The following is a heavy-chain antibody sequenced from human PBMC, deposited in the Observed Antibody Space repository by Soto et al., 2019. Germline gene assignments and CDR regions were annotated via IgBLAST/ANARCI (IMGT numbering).Heavy chain of an antibody. D-gene: IGHD3-22*01. CDR3: ARHNHYDNGGYPTPFDY. CDR2: ISHSGST. CDR1: GVSINSGGFY. J-gene: IGHJ4*02. Sequence: SEPLSLTCTVSGVSINSGGFYWSWIRQLPGKGLEWIGYISHSGSTAYIPSLKSRVTLSVDTSKNQFSLKLNSVTAADTAVYYCARHNHYDNGGYPTPFDYWGQGTLASVPS. V-gene: IGHV4-31*03.